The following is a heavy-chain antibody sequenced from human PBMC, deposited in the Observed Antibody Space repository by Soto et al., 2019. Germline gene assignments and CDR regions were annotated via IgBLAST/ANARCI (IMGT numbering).Heavy chain of an antibody. D-gene: IGHD6-13*01. Sequence: EVQLVESGGGLVKPGGSLRLSCAASGFTFSSYSMNWVRQAPGKGLEWVSAISSSSRYIYYAASVKGRFTISRDNAKKSLYLQVNSLRAEDTAVYYCAREGIAAALDYWGQGTLVTVSS. CDR2: ISSSSRYI. V-gene: IGHV3-21*01. CDR1: GFTFSSYS. J-gene: IGHJ4*02. CDR3: AREGIAAALDY.